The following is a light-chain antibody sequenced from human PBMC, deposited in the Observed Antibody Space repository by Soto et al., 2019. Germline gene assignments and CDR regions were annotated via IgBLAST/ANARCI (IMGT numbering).Light chain of an antibody. J-gene: IGKJ1*01. CDR1: QRVSSTY. CDR3: QHYGSTPSS. CDR2: GAS. V-gene: IGKV3-20*01. Sequence: EVVLTQSPGTLSLSPGERATLSCRASQRVSSTYLAWYQQRPGQAPRLLIYGASTRATDIPDRTSGSGSGTDVTLTVSRLEPEDVAGYYCQHYGSTPSSFGQGPKVEIK.